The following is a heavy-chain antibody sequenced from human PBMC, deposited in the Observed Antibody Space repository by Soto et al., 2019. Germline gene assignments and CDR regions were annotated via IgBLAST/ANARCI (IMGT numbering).Heavy chain of an antibody. CDR2: VYNSGST. V-gene: IGHV4-59*01. Sequence: SEPLSLTCTVSGGSISSNYWTWIRQPPGKGLEWIGYVYNSGSTNYNPSLKSRVTISEDTSKSQFSLKVNSMTAADTAVYYCARYRREAVAGYTLGNWGQGILVTVSS. J-gene: IGHJ4*02. CDR1: GGSISSNY. CDR3: ARYRREAVAGYTLGN. D-gene: IGHD6-13*01.